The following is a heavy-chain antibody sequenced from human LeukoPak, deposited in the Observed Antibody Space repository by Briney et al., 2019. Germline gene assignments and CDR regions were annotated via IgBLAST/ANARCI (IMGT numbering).Heavy chain of an antibody. D-gene: IGHD1-26*01. CDR3: AKDSGGNYYYYGMTS. CDR2: ISGSGGST. Sequence: GGSLRLSCAASGFTFSSYAMSWVRQAPGKGLEWVSAISGSGGSTYYADSVKGRFTISRDNSKNTLYLQMNSLRAEDTAVYYCAKDSGGNYYYYGMTSGAKGPRSPSP. J-gene: IGHJ6*02. V-gene: IGHV3-23*01. CDR1: GFTFSSYA.